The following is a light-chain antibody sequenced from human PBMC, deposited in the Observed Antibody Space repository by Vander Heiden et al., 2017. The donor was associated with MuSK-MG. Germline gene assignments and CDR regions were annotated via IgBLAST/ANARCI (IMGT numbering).Light chain of an antibody. J-gene: IGKJ1*01. CDR2: KAS. V-gene: IGKV1-5*03. Sequence: DIQMTQSPSTLSASVGDRVTITCRASQSISSWLAWYQQKPGKAPKLLIYKASSLESGVPSRFSGSESGTEFTLTISSLQPDDFATYYCQQDNSYSWTFGQGTKVEIK. CDR3: QQDNSYSWT. CDR1: QSISSW.